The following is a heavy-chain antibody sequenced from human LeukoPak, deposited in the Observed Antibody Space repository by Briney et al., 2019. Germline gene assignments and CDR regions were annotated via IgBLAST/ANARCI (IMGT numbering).Heavy chain of an antibody. CDR2: ISGSGGST. J-gene: IGHJ4*02. CDR3: AKDLRGSGSYYNLFDY. V-gene: IGHV3-23*01. CDR1: GFTFSSYA. D-gene: IGHD3-10*01. Sequence: PGGSLRLSCAASGFTFSSYAMSWVRQAPGKGLEWVSAISGSGGSTYYADSVKGRFTISRDNSKNTLYLQMNSLRAEDTAVYYCAKDLRGSGSYYNLFDYWGQGILVTVSS.